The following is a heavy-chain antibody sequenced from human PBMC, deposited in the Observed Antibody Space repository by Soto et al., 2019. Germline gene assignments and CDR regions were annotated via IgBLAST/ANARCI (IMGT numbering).Heavy chain of an antibody. V-gene: IGHV3-11*06. Sequence: GGSLRLSCAASGCSFSEYYISWISQAPGKGQEWVSYISSCGNYINYADTVNGRFTISRDNVKKSLYLQMNSLRAADTAAYYCAREFWSASYTLNNGMDVWGQGTTVTVCS. CDR1: GCSFSEYY. CDR3: AREFWSASYTLNNGMDV. CDR2: ISSCGNYI. J-gene: IGHJ6*02. D-gene: IGHD3-3*01.